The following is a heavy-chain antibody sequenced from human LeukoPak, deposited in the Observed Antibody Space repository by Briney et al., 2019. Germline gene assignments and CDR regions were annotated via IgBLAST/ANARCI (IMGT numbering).Heavy chain of an antibody. CDR2: IHNTGKT. CDR1: GGSISSGSYY. Sequence: SETLSPTCTVSGGSISSGSYYWGWIRQHPGKGLEWIGYIHNTGKTDYNPSLKSRIIISLDTSKNRSSLRLSSVTAADTALYYCARKNDYGDSYYMDVWGKGTTVSVSS. CDR3: ARKNDYGDSYYMDV. J-gene: IGHJ6*03. D-gene: IGHD4-17*01. V-gene: IGHV4-31*03.